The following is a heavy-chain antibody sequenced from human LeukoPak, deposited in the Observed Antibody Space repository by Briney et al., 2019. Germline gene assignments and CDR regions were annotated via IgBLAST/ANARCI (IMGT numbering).Heavy chain of an antibody. Sequence: GGSLRLSCAASGFTFSSFAMHWVRQAPGKGLQWVAVVSYDGSNKYYTDSVEGRFTISRDNSKNTLYLQMNSLRAEDTAVYYCTRDEVLCTSINCYVPYGMDVWGQGTTVSVSS. J-gene: IGHJ6*02. CDR1: GFTFSSFA. CDR2: VSYDGSNK. CDR3: TRDEVLCTSINCYVPYGMDV. V-gene: IGHV3-30*04. D-gene: IGHD2-2*01.